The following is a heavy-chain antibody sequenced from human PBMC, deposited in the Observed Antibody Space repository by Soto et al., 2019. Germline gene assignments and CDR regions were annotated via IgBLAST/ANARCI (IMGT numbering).Heavy chain of an antibody. D-gene: IGHD3-16*01. V-gene: IGHV3-74*01. CDR2: INSDGSST. CDR3: ARVNGGYYYGMDV. J-gene: IGHJ6*02. CDR1: GFTFSSYW. Sequence: PGGSLRLSCAASGFTFSSYWMHWVRQAPGKGLVWVSRINSDGSSTSYADSVKGRFTISRDNAKNTLYLQMNSLRAEDTAVYYCARVNGGYYYGMDVWGQGTTVTVSS.